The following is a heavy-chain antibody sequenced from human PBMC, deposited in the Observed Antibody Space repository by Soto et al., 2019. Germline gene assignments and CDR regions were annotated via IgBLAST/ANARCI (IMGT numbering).Heavy chain of an antibody. CDR1: GFTLGTYA. V-gene: IGHV3-30*02. J-gene: IGHJ6*02. Sequence: GGSLRLSCAASGFTLGTYAIHWVRQAPGKGLEWVAVIWDDGSNKYYADSVKGRFTISRDNSKNTLYLQMNSLRAEDTAVYYCAKDLYYDSSGYSSGMDVWGQGTTVTVSS. CDR3: AKDLYYDSSGYSSGMDV. CDR2: IWDDGSNK. D-gene: IGHD3-22*01.